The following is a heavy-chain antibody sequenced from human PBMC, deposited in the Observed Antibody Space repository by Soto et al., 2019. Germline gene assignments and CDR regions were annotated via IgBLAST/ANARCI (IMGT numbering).Heavy chain of an antibody. J-gene: IGHJ4*02. CDR1: GFTFSSYG. D-gene: IGHD1-26*01. Sequence: QVQLVESGGGVVQPGRSLRLSCAASGFTFSSYGMHWVRQAPGKGLAWVAVISYDGSNKYYADSVKGRFTISRDNSKNTLYLQMNSLRAEDTAVYYCANPGQWDYFDYWGQGTLVTVSS. CDR2: ISYDGSNK. V-gene: IGHV3-30*18. CDR3: ANPGQWDYFDY.